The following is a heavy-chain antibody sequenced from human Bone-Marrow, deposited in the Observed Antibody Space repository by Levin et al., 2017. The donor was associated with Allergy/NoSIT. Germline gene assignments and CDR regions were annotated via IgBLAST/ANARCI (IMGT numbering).Heavy chain of an antibody. J-gene: IGHJ6*03. CDR1: GGSINSGDYY. CDR3: ARDPGGYYDILTESFHYLYYLDV. D-gene: IGHD3-9*01. CDR2: VYTTGDT. V-gene: IGHV4-61*02. Sequence: LRLSCTVSGGSINSGDYYWSWIRQSAGTGLEWIGRVYTTGDTNYNPSLKSRVTIAVDTSKNQFSLKLSSVTAADTAVYFCARDPGGYYDILTESFHYLYYLDVWGKGTTVTVSS.